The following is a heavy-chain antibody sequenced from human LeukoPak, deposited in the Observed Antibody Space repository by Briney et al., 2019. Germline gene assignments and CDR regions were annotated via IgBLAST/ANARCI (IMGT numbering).Heavy chain of an antibody. D-gene: IGHD2/OR15-2a*01. V-gene: IGHV3-74*01. CDR3: ARAGYYRFDY. CDR2: INSDGNSI. J-gene: IGHJ4*02. Sequence: GGSLRLSCAASGFTFSSYWMHWVRQAPGKGLVWVSRINSDGNSISYADSVKGRFTISRDDAKNTLYLQMNSLRAEDTAVYYCARAGYYRFDYWGQGTLLTVSS. CDR1: GFTFSSYW.